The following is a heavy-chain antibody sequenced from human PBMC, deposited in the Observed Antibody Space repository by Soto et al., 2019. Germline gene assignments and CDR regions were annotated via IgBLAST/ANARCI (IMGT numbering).Heavy chain of an antibody. V-gene: IGHV4-34*01. Sequence: SETLSLTCAVYGGSFSGYYWSWIRQPPGKGLEWIGEINHSGSTNYNPSLKSRVTISVDTSKNQFSLKLSSVTAADTAVYYCARGSFFAMVWEIRYFDYWGQGTLVTVSS. CDR1: GGSFSGYY. CDR3: ARGSFFAMVWEIRYFDY. J-gene: IGHJ4*02. CDR2: INHSGST. D-gene: IGHD3-10*01.